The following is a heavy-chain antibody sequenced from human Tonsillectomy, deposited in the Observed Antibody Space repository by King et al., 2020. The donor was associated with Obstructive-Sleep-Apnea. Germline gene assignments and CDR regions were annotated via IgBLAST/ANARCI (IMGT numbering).Heavy chain of an antibody. Sequence: VQLVESGGGVVQPGGSLRLSCAASGFTFSSYGMHWVRQAPGKGLEWVAFIRYDGSNKYYADSVKGRFTISRDNSKNTLYLQMNRLRAEDTAVYYCAKDPRSYGTTFDYWGQGTLVTVSS. CDR2: IRYDGSNK. CDR1: GFTFSSYG. CDR3: AKDPRSYGTTFDY. V-gene: IGHV3-30*02. J-gene: IGHJ4*02. D-gene: IGHD5-18*01.